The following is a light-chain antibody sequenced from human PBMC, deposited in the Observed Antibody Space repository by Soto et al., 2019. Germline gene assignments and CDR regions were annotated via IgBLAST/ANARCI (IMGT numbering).Light chain of an antibody. CDR1: FSNLGSNF. J-gene: IGLJ2*01. V-gene: IGLV1-47*01. CDR3: AAWDDSLRGVV. Sequence: QSVLTQPPSAPGSSGQRVTISCSGTFSNLGSNFVFWYQQLPGAAPKLLISRNDQRPSGVPDRFSGSKSGTSASLAISGLRSEDEADYHCAAWDDSLRGVVFGGGTKVTVL. CDR2: RND.